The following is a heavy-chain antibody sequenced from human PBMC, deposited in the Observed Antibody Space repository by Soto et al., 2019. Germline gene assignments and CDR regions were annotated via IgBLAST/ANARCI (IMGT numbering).Heavy chain of an antibody. CDR2: IYYSGST. D-gene: IGHD1-1*01. J-gene: IGHJ3*02. Sequence: QVQLQESGPGLVKPSETLSLTCTVSGGSISSYYWCWIRQPPGKGLEWIGYIYYSGSTNYNPSLKSRVTISVDTSKNQFSLKLSSVTAADTAVYYCARQWGTDAFDIWGQGTMVTVSS. CDR1: GGSISSYY. CDR3: ARQWGTDAFDI. V-gene: IGHV4-59*08.